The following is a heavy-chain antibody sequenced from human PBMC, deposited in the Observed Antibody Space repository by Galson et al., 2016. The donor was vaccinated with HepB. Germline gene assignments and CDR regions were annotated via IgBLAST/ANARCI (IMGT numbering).Heavy chain of an antibody. CDR2: ISSSSSYI. V-gene: IGHV3-21*01. CDR3: ARDNDGYSFEF. D-gene: IGHD5-18*01. Sequence: SLRLSCAASGFTFSSYSMNWVRQAPGKGLEWVSSISSSSSYIYYADSVQGRFSISRDNAKNTLYLQMNSLRAEDTAVYYCARDNDGYSFEFWGQGTLVTVSS. CDR1: GFTFSSYS. J-gene: IGHJ4*02.